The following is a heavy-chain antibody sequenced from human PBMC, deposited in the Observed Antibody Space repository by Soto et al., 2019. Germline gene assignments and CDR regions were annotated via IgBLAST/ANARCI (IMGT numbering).Heavy chain of an antibody. CDR2: ISYDGSNK. Sequence: QVQLVESGGGVVQPGGSLRLSCAASGFTFSSYGMHWVRQAPGKGLEWVAVISYDGSNKYYADSVKGRFTISRDNSKNTLYLQMNSLRAEDTAVYYCRVTTDIFDFDYWGQGTLVTVSS. CDR1: GFTFSSYG. V-gene: IGHV3-30*03. D-gene: IGHD4-17*01. CDR3: RVTTDIFDFDY. J-gene: IGHJ4*02.